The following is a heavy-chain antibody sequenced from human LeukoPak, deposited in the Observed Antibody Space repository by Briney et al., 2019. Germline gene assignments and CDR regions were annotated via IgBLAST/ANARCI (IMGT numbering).Heavy chain of an antibody. D-gene: IGHD3-16*01. CDR3: ARDGARGDYVDY. V-gene: IGHV1-2*06. CDR2: INPNSGGT. Sequence: ASVKDSCKASGYTFTGYYMHWVRQAPGQGLEWMGRINPNSGGTNYAQKFQGRVTMTRDTSISTAYMELSRLRSDDTAVYYCARDGARGDYVDYWGQGTLVTVSS. CDR1: GYTFTGYY. J-gene: IGHJ4*02.